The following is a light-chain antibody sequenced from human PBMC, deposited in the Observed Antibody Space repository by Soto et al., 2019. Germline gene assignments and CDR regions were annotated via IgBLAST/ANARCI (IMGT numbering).Light chain of an antibody. Sequence: DIVITQSPLSLPVTPGEPASISCSSSQSLLHSNGYNYLDWYLQKPGQSPQLLIYLGSNRASGVPDRFSGSGSGTDFTLKISRVEAEHVGVYYCMQPLQSWTFGQGTKVDIK. V-gene: IGKV2-28*01. CDR2: LGS. CDR1: QSLLHSNGYNY. J-gene: IGKJ1*01. CDR3: MQPLQSWT.